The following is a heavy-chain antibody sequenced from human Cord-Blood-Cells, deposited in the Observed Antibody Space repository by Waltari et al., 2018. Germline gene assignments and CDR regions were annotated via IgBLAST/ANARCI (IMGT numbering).Heavy chain of an antibody. CDR2: ISWNSGSI. CDR1: GFTFDDYA. CDR3: AKDSQFLEYSSSSFQH. J-gene: IGHJ1*01. D-gene: IGHD6-6*01. Sequence: EVQLVESGGGWVQPGRSLRLSCAASGFTFDDYAMHWVRHAPGKGLEWVSGISWNSGSIGYADSVKGRFTISRDNAKNSLYLQMNSLRAEDTALYYCAKDSQFLEYSSSSFQHWGQGTLVTVSS. V-gene: IGHV3-9*01.